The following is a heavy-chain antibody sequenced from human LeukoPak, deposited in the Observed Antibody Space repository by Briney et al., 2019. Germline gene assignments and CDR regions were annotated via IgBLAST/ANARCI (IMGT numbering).Heavy chain of an antibody. CDR3: AREAVQYSSSWYYFDY. CDR1: GFTFSTYS. D-gene: IGHD6-13*01. CDR2: ISTSSSYI. V-gene: IGHV3-21*01. Sequence: GGSLRLSCAASGFTFSTYSMNWVRQAPGKGLEWVSFISTSSSYIYYADSVKGRFTISRDNAKNSLYLQMNSLRADDTAVYYCAREAVQYSSSWYYFDYWGQGALVTVSS. J-gene: IGHJ4*02.